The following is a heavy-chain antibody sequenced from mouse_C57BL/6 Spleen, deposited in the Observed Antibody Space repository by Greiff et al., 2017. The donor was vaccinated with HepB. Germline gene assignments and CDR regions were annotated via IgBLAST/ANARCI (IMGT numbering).Heavy chain of an antibody. CDR1: GFSLTSYG. J-gene: IGHJ3*01. V-gene: IGHV2-6-1*01. D-gene: IGHD1-1*01. CDR3: AKHYCGRVGFAY. CDR2: MWSDGSK. Sequence: VKLEESGPGLVAPSQCLSITCTVSGFSLTSYGVHWVRQTPGKGLEWLVVMWSDGSKTYNTDLISRLGNSKDNSKSQVFLKMNSLQTDDAAMYYCAKHYCGRVGFAYWGQGTLVTVSA.